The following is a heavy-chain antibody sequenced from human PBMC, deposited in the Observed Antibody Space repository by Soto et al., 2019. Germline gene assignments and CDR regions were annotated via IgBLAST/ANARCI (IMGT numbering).Heavy chain of an antibody. CDR2: IYYSGST. D-gene: IGHD3-3*01. V-gene: IGHV4-39*01. Sequence: QLQLQESGPGLVKPSETLSLTCTVSGGSISSSSYYWGWIRQPPGKGLGWIGSIYYSGSTYYNPSLKSRVTISVDTSKNQFSLKLSSVTAADTAVYYCARGPLTIFGAQDHFYYYYMDVWGKGTTVTVSS. J-gene: IGHJ6*03. CDR3: ARGPLTIFGAQDHFYYYYMDV. CDR1: GGSISSSSYY.